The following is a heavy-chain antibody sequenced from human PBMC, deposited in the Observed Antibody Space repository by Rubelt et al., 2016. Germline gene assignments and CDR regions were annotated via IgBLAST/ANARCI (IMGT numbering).Heavy chain of an antibody. CDR2: ISAYNGNT. CDR1: GYTFTSYG. CDR3: ARRDGYNWDDAFDI. J-gene: IGHJ3*02. Sequence: QVQLVQSGAEVKKPGASVKVSCKASGYTFTSYGISWVRQAPGQGLEWMGWISAYNGNTNYEQQLQGRVRRTTETSTSTAYMELRSLRCDDTAVYYCARRDGYNWDDAFDIWGQGTMVTVSS. V-gene: IGHV1-18*01. D-gene: IGHD5-24*01.